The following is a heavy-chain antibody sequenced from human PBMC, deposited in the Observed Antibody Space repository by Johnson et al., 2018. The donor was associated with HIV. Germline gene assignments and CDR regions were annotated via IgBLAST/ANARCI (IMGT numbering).Heavy chain of an antibody. CDR2: ISSGDNTI. J-gene: IGHJ3*01. V-gene: IGHV3-11*04. D-gene: IGHD3-22*01. Sequence: QVQLVESGGGLVKPGGSLRLSCAASGFTFSDYYMSWIRQAPGKGLEWVSYISSGDNTIYYADSVKGRFTIFRDNSKSTLYLQMDSLRAEDMAVYFCAIPYYFDTGAYHWGQGTMVTVSS. CDR1: GFTFSDYY. CDR3: AIPYYFDTGAYH.